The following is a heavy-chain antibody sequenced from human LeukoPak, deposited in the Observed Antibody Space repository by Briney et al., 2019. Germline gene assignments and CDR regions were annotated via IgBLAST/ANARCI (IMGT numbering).Heavy chain of an antibody. J-gene: IGHJ6*03. CDR3: AKDNGPDYYDSSGYYDPYYMDV. Sequence: GGSLRLSCAASGFTFSSYGMHWVRQAPGKGLEWVAFIRYDGSNKYYADSVKGRFTISRDNSKNTLYLQMNSLRAEDTAVYYCAKDNGPDYYDSSGYYDPYYMDVWGKGTTVTVSS. V-gene: IGHV3-30*02. CDR2: IRYDGSNK. CDR1: GFTFSSYG. D-gene: IGHD3-22*01.